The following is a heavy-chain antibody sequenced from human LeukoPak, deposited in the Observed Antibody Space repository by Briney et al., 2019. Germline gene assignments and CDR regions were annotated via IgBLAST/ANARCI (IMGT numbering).Heavy chain of an antibody. CDR2: INHSGST. V-gene: IGHV4-34*01. CDR1: GGSFSGYY. Sequence: ASETLSLTCAVYGGSFSGYYWSWIRQPPGKGLEWIGEINHSGSTNYNPSLKSRVTISVDTSKNQFSLKLSSVTAADTAVYYCARVRCSSTSCYLDYWGQGTLVTVSS. J-gene: IGHJ4*02. CDR3: ARVRCSSTSCYLDY. D-gene: IGHD2-2*01.